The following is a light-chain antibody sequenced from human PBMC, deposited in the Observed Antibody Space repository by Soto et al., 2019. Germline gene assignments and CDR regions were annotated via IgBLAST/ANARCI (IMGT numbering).Light chain of an antibody. Sequence: QSVLTQPPSVSGAPGQRVTISCTGSSSNIGAGYPVHWYQQLPGTAPKLLIHGNTNRPSGVPDRFSGSRSGLAITGLQAEDEADYYCKSYDSSLSGYVFGTGTKVTVL. CDR2: GNT. V-gene: IGLV1-40*01. J-gene: IGLJ1*01. CDR3: KSYDSSLSGYV. CDR1: SSNIGAGYP.